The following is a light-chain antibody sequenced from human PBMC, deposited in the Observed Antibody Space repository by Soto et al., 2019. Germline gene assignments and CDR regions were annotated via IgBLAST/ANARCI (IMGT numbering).Light chain of an antibody. J-gene: IGLJ1*01. V-gene: IGLV3-1*01. CDR1: ELGDKY. CDR3: QAWDSSTAR. Sequence: SYELTQPPSVSVSPGQTASITCSGDELGDKYVCWYQQKPGQSPVLVIYEDNKRPSGIPERFSGSNSGNTATLTISETQTMDEADYYCQAWDSSTARFGTGTKLIVL. CDR2: EDN.